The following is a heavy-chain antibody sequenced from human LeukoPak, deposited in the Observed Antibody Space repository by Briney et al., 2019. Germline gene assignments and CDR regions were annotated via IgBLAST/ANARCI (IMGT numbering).Heavy chain of an antibody. CDR1: GGSISSGGYY. J-gene: IGHJ5*02. Sequence: PSETLSLTCTVSGGSISSGGYYWSWIRQPPGKGLEWIGYIYHSGSTYYNPSLKSRVTISVDRSKNQFSLKLSSVTAADTAVYYCARVRFRSDDILTGSTRENWFDPWGQGTLVTVSS. V-gene: IGHV4-30-2*01. CDR2: IYHSGST. D-gene: IGHD3-9*01. CDR3: ARVRFRSDDILTGSTRENWFDP.